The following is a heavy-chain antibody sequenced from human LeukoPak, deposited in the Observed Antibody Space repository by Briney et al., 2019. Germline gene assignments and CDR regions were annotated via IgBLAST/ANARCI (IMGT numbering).Heavy chain of an antibody. CDR3: ARLSGGTVDY. Sequence: SETLSLTCAVYGGSFSGYYWNWIRQPPGKGLEWIGYIYYSGSTSHNPSLKSRVTISIDTSKNQFSLKPSSVTAADTAVYYCARLSGGTVDYWGQGTLVTVSS. J-gene: IGHJ4*02. CDR1: GGSFSGYY. D-gene: IGHD4-23*01. V-gene: IGHV4-59*01. CDR2: IYYSGST.